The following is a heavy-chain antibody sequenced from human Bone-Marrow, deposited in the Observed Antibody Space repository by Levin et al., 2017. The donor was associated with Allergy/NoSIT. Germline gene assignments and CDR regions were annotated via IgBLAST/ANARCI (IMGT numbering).Heavy chain of an antibody. J-gene: IGHJ4*02. D-gene: IGHD3-16*01. CDR3: TPGGDY. CDR1: GFNFPDYA. Sequence: GESLKISCVTSGFNFPDYAISWVRQVPGKGLEWVGFIRGKDYGGTTDYAASVKGRFIISRDDSKSIAYLQMNSLGTEDTALYYCTPGGDYWGQGTLVTVSS. CDR2: IRGKDYGGTT. V-gene: IGHV3-49*04.